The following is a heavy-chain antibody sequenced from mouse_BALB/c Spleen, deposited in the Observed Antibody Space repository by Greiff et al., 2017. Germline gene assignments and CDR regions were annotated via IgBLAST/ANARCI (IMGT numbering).Heavy chain of an antibody. CDR1: GFTFSSYA. J-gene: IGHJ3*01. V-gene: IGHV5-9-4*01. CDR2: ISSGGSYT. Sequence: EVKLVESGGGLVKPGGSLKLSCAASGFTFSSYAMSWVRQSPEKRLEWVAEISSGGSYTYYPDTVTGRFTISRDNAKNTLYLEMSSLRSEDTAMYYCARDDRGAWFAYWGQGTLVTVSA. CDR3: ARDDRGAWFAY.